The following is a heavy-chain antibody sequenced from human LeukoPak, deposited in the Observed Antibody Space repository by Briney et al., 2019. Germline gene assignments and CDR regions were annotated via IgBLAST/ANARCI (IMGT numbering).Heavy chain of an antibody. CDR1: GYSISSGYY. CDR2: IYHSGST. CDR3: ARGDYDFWSGYPPFFDY. J-gene: IGHJ4*02. Sequence: SETLSLTCTVSGYSISSGYYWGWIRQPPGKGLEWIGSIYHSGSTYYNPSLKSRVTISVDTSKNQFSLKLSSVTAADTAVYYCARGDYDFWSGYPPFFDYWGQGTLVTVSS. D-gene: IGHD3-3*01. V-gene: IGHV4-38-2*02.